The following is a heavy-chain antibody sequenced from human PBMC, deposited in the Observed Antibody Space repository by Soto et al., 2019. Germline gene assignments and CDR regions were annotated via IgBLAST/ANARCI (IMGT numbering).Heavy chain of an antibody. CDR3: ARPFSGTTVTEAPSPHWFDP. D-gene: IGHD4-17*01. CDR2: ISSSSSTI. CDR1: GFTFSSYS. V-gene: IGHV3-48*02. J-gene: IGHJ5*02. Sequence: HPGGSLRLSCAASGFTFSSYSMNWVRQAPGKGLEWVSYISSSSSTIYYADSVKGRFTISRDNAKNSLYLQMNSLRDEDTAVYYCARPFSGTTVTEAPSPHWFDPWGQGTLVTVSS.